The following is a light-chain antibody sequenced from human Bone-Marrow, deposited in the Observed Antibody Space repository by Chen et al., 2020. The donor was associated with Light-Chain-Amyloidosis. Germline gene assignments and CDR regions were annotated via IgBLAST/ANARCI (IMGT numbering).Light chain of an antibody. J-gene: IGLJ2*01. CDR1: SSDVGNYNL. V-gene: IGLV2-23*02. CDR2: EVN. Sequence: QSALTQPASVSGSPGQSITISCTGSSSDVGNYNLVSWYQQHPGKAPKLMIFEVNKRPSGVSNRFPGSKSGNTASLTISGLLAEDGADHHCGSYAGRNNVVVGGGTQLTVL. CDR3: GSYAGRNNVV.